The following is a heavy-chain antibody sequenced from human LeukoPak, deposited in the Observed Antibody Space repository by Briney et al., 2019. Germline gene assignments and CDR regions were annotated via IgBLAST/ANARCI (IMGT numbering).Heavy chain of an antibody. CDR2: ISYDGSNK. D-gene: IGHD5-18*01. J-gene: IGHJ3*02. Sequence: GGSLRLSCAASGFTFSSYGMHWVRQAPGKGLEWVAVISYDGSNKYYADSVKGRFAISRDNSKNTLYLQMNSLRAEDTAVYYCAKLPFHTAMANDAFDIWGQGTMVTVSS. V-gene: IGHV3-30*18. CDR3: AKLPFHTAMANDAFDI. CDR1: GFTFSSYG.